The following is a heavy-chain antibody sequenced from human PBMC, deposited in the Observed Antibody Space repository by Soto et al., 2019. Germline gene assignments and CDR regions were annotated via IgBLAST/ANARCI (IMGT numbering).Heavy chain of an antibody. CDR2: INPNSGGT. Sequence: ASVKVSCKASGYTFTSYGISWVRQAPGQGLVWMGWINPNSGGTNYAQKFQGWVTMTRDTSISTAYMELSRLRSDDTAVYYCARDGSSSWFGGMDVWGQGTTVTVSS. J-gene: IGHJ6*02. V-gene: IGHV1-2*04. D-gene: IGHD6-13*01. CDR1: GYTFTSYG. CDR3: ARDGSSSWFGGMDV.